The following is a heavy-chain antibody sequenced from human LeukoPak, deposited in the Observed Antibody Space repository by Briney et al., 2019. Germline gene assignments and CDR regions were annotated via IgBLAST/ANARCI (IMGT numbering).Heavy chain of an antibody. V-gene: IGHV4-39*07. CDR3: ARRSSWYGVVDY. D-gene: IGHD6-13*01. J-gene: IGHJ4*02. CDR2: IFYSGST. CDR1: GGSISTSSYY. Sequence: PSETLCLTCTVSGGSISTSSYYWGWVRQPPGKGLEWIGNIFYSGSTYYSPSLKSRFTISLDTSRKHFSLKLSSVTAADTAVYYCARRSSWYGVVDYWGQGTLVTVSS.